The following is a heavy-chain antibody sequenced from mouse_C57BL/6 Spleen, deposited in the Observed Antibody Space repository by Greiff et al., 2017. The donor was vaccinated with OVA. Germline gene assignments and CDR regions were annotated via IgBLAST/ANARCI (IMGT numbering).Heavy chain of an antibody. CDR3: AREGIYYDYYGYFDY. CDR1: GYSITSGYY. D-gene: IGHD2-4*01. Sequence: ESGPGLVKPSQSLSLTCSVTGYSITSGYYWNWIRQFPGNKLEWMGYISYDGSNNYNPSLKNRISITRDTSKNQFFLKLNSVTTEDTATYYCAREGIYYDYYGYFDYWGQGTTLTVSS. CDR2: ISYDGSN. V-gene: IGHV3-6*01. J-gene: IGHJ2*01.